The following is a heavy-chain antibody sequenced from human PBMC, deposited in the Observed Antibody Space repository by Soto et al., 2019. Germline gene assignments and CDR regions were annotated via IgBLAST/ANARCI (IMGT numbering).Heavy chain of an antibody. D-gene: IGHD3-22*01. CDR1: GYTFTSYA. J-gene: IGHJ6*02. Sequence: ASVKVSCKASGYTFTSYAISWVRQAPGQGLEWMGWISVYNGNTNYAQKLQGRVTMTTDTSTSTGYMELRSLRSDDTAVYYCARDVGYYYDSSGSLLYGMDVWGQGTTVTVS. CDR2: ISVYNGNT. V-gene: IGHV1-18*01. CDR3: ARDVGYYYDSSGSLLYGMDV.